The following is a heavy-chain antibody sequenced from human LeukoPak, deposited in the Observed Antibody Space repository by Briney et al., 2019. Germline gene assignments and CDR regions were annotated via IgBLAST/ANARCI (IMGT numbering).Heavy chain of an antibody. CDR1: GFTFNVYS. CDR2: ISSSLDSSM. V-gene: IGHV3-48*01. CDR3: AKAGAVVVVAAKYFDY. J-gene: IGHJ4*02. Sequence: GGSLRLSCAASGFTFNVYSMNWVRQAPGKGLEWVSFISSSLDSSMYYADSVKGRFTISRDNSKNTLYLQMNSLRAEDTAVYYCAKAGAVVVVAAKYFDYWGQGTLVTVSS. D-gene: IGHD2-15*01.